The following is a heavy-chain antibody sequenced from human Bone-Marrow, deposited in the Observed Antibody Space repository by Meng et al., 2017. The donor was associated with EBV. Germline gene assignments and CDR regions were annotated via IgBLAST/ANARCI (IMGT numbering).Heavy chain of an antibody. CDR3: ARGMVRDHLGY. CDR2: ISSSSSYI. V-gene: IGHV3-21*01. D-gene: IGHD3-10*01. J-gene: IGHJ4*02. CDR1: VFTFRSYS. Sequence: ELQLVESGGGLVKPGGPLSLSCAGFVFTFRSYSMNWVHQAPGKGLEWVSSISSSSSYIYYADSVKGRFTISRDNAKNSLYLQMNSLRAEDTAVYYCARGMVRDHLGYWGQGTRVTVSS.